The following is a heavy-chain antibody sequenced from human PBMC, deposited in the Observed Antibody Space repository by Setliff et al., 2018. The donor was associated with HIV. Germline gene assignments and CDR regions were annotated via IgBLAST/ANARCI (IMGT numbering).Heavy chain of an antibody. D-gene: IGHD2-21*02. CDR2: IYYSGST. J-gene: IGHJ6*03. CDR3: ARQYCGGDCHFYYYMDV. Sequence: TSETLSLTCTVSGGPITTSEYYWGWIRQPPGKGLEWIGAIYYSGSTYYSPSLKSRVTISVDTSKNQFSLNLNSVTAADTAVYYCARQYCGGDCHFYYYMDVWGKGTTVTVSS. V-gene: IGHV4-39*01. CDR1: GGPITTSEYY.